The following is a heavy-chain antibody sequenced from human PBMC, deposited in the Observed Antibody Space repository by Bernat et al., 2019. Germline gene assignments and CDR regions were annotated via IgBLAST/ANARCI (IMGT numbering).Heavy chain of an antibody. Sequence: EVQLVESGGGLVQPGGSLRLSCAASGFTFSTYWMSWVRQAPGKGLEWVANINQDGSEKYYVDSVKGRFTISRDNAKNSLYLQMNSLRVEDTAVYYCARGDFYTSSLNWGQGTLVTVSS. J-gene: IGHJ4*02. V-gene: IGHV3-7*01. CDR2: INQDGSEK. CDR1: GFTFSTYW. D-gene: IGHD6-13*01. CDR3: ARGDFYTSSLN.